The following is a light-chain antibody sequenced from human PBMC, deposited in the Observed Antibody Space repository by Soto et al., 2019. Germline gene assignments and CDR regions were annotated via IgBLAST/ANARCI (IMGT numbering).Light chain of an antibody. CDR2: GNS. CDR1: NIESTG. J-gene: IGLJ1*01. V-gene: IGLV1-40*01. Sequence: ELTQPPSVSVAPGQTAEISCGGDNIESTGVHWYQQLPGTAPKLLIYGNSNRPSGVPDRFSGSKSGTSASLAITGLQAEDEADYYCQSYDSSLSGLYVFGTGTKLTVL. CDR3: QSYDSSLSGLYV.